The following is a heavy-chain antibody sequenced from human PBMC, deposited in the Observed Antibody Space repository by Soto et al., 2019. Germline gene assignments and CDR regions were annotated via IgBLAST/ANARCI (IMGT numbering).Heavy chain of an antibody. CDR1: GGSFSGYY. J-gene: IGHJ4*02. Sequence: SETLSLTCAVYGGSFSGYYWSWIRQPPGKGLEWIGEINHSGSTNYNPSLKSRVTISVDTSKNQFSLKLSSVTAADTAVYYCARGDYYDSSGYYKYWGQGTLVSVS. CDR3: ARGDYYDSSGYYKY. V-gene: IGHV4-34*01. CDR2: INHSGST. D-gene: IGHD3-22*01.